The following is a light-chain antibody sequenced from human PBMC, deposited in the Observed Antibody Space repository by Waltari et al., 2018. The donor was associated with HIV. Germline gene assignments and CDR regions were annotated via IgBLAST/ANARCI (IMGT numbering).Light chain of an antibody. CDR1: QSVASIF. CDR3: QHYGRSPPMYT. J-gene: IGKJ2*01. Sequence: EIVLTQSPGTVSLSPGERVALSCRASQSVASIFLAWYQQRSGQSPRLLIYGASSRATGIPDRFSGSGSGTDFTLTISSLEPEDSAVYYCQHYGRSPPMYTFGQGTKLEIK. V-gene: IGKV3-20*01. CDR2: GAS.